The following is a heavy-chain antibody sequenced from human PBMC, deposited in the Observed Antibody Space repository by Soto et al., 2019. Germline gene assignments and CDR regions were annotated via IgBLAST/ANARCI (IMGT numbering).Heavy chain of an antibody. CDR1: GFTFSNAW. J-gene: IGHJ5*02. V-gene: IGHV3-15*01. Sequence: EVQLVESGGGLVKPGGSLRLSCAASGFTFSNAWMSWVRQAPGKGLEWVGRIKSKTDGGTTDYAAPVKGRFTISRDDSKNTLYLQMNSLKTEDTAVYYCTTVNSMLPVQPEQFWFDPWGQGTLVTVSS. CDR2: IKSKTDGGTT. CDR3: TTVNSMLPVQPEQFWFDP. D-gene: IGHD1-1*01.